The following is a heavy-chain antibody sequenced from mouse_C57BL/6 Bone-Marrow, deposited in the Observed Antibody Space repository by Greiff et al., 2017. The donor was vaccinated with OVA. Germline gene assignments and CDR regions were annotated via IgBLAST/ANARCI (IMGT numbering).Heavy chain of an antibody. V-gene: IGHV1-18*01. CDR1: GYTFTDYN. J-gene: IGHJ3*01. CDR2: INSNNGGT. Sequence: VQLQQSGPELAKPGASVKIPCKASGYTFTDYNMDWVKQSHGKSLEWIGDINSNNGGTIYNQKFKGKATLTVDKSSSTAYMELRSLTSEDIAVYYCARGGYYDYDGGAWFAYWGQGTLVTVSA. D-gene: IGHD2-4*01. CDR3: ARGGYYDYDGGAWFAY.